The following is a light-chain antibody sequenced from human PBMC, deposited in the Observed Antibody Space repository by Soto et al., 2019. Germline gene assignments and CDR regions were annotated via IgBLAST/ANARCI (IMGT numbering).Light chain of an antibody. Sequence: EIVLTQSPASLSLSPGERATLFCGASQNIPSIYLAWYQVKPGLAPRLLIYDTSIRATGIPDRFTGSGSGTDFTLTITTLDPEDFAVYYFQQYDTSLTFGGGTKVEIK. CDR3: QQYDTSLT. J-gene: IGKJ4*01. V-gene: IGKV3D-20*01. CDR2: DTS. CDR1: QNIPSIY.